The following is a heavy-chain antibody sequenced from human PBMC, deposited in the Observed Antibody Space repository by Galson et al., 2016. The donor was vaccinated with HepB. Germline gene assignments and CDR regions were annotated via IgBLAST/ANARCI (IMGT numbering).Heavy chain of an antibody. V-gene: IGHV1-2*02. D-gene: IGHD4-17*01. CDR1: GYTFTGYY. CDR2: INPNSGGT. J-gene: IGHJ1*01. Sequence: SVKVSCKASGYTFTGYYMHWVRQAPGQGLEWMGWINPNSGGTDYAPKFQGRVTMTRDTSISTAYMELSRLRSDDTAVYCCARVTVWGLYFHQWGQGTLVIVSS. CDR3: ARVTVWGLYFHQ.